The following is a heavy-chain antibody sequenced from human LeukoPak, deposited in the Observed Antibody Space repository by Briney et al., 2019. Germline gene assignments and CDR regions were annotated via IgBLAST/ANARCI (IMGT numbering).Heavy chain of an antibody. CDR2: ISSSRTYI. D-gene: IGHD5-12*01. V-gene: IGHV3-21*01. Sequence: GGSLRLSCAASGFTFSSYSMNWVRQAPGKGLEWVSSISSSRTYIYYADSVKGRFTISRDNAENSLYLQMNSLRVKDTAVYYCARVGIVATGYAFDIWGQGTMVTVSS. CDR3: ARVGIVATGYAFDI. CDR1: GFTFSSYS. J-gene: IGHJ3*02.